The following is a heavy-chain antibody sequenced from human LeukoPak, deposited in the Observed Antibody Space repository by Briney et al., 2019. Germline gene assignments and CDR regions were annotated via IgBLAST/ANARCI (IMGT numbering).Heavy chain of an antibody. V-gene: IGHV4-30-4*01. J-gene: IGHJ3*02. D-gene: IGHD2-15*01. Sequence: SETLSLTCTVSGASIRSGDYYWSWIRQPPGKGLEWIGYIYDSGSTYYNPSLKSRITISVDTSENRFSLKLSSVTATDTAVYYCARDCSGGSCYGAFDIWGQGTMVTVS. CDR2: IYDSGST. CDR3: ARDCSGGSCYGAFDI. CDR1: GASIRSGDYY.